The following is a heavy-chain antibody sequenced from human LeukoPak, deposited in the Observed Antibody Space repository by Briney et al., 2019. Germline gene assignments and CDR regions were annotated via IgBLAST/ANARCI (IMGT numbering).Heavy chain of an antibody. CDR2: ISGSSSTI. CDR1: GFTFSSYS. Sequence: GGSLRLSCAASGFTFSSYSMNWVRQAPGKGLEWVSYISGSSSTIYYADSVKGRFTISRDNAKNSLYRQMNSLRAEDTAVYYCATPFDYWGQGTLVTVSS. CDR3: ATPFDY. V-gene: IGHV3-48*01. J-gene: IGHJ4*02.